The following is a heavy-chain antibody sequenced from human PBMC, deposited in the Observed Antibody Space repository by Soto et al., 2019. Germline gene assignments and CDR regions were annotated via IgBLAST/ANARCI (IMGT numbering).Heavy chain of an antibody. CDR1: GFTFDDYA. V-gene: IGHV3-9*01. D-gene: IGHD3-16*02. Sequence: EVQLVESGGGLVQPGRSLRLSCAASGFTFDDYAMHWVRQAPGKGLEWVSAISFNSGSIVYADSVKGRFTISRDNAKNSLYLQMNSLRAEDTAMYYCARDRYTIFNYMDVWGKGTTVTVSS. J-gene: IGHJ6*03. CDR3: ARDRYTIFNYMDV. CDR2: ISFNSGSI.